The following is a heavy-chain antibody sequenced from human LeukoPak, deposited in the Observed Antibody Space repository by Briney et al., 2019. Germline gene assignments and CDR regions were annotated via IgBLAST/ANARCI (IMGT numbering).Heavy chain of an antibody. J-gene: IGHJ6*03. CDR2: IYHSGST. V-gene: IGHV4-38-2*02. Sequence: SETLSLTCSVSGYSITSGHYWGWIRQPPGKGLEWLGSIYHSGSTFYNPSLKSRVTISVDTSKNQFSLKLSSVTAADTAVYYCARTGGGGSIAARLHYYYMDVWGKGTTVTVSS. CDR3: ARTGGGGSIAARLHYYYMDV. CDR1: GYSITSGHY. D-gene: IGHD6-6*01.